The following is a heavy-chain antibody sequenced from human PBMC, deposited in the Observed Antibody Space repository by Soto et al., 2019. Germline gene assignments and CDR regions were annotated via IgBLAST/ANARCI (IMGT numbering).Heavy chain of an antibody. CDR2: IKQDGSEK. J-gene: IGHJ6*02. V-gene: IGHV3-7*03. CDR1: GFTFSSYW. D-gene: IGHD3-10*01. CDR3: ARGLTVVRGVIIRTYYYYYGMDV. Sequence: PGGSLRLSCAASGFTFSSYWMSWVRQAPGKGLEWVANIKQDGSEKYYVDSVKGRFTISRDNAKNSLYLQMNSLRAEDTAVYYCARGLTVVRGVIIRTYYYYYGMDVWGQGTTVTVYS.